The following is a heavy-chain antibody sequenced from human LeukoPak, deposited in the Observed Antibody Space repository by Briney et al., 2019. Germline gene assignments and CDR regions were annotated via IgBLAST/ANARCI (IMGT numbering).Heavy chain of an antibody. V-gene: IGHV3-9*01. D-gene: IGHD3-22*01. CDR2: ISWNSGSI. J-gene: IGHJ4*02. CDR3: ARDEYYYDSSGYYVDPFGY. CDR1: GFTFDDYA. Sequence: GGSLRLSCAAPGFTFDDYAVHWVRQAPGKGLEWVSGISWNSGSIGYADSVKGRFTISRDNAKNSLYLQMNSLRAEDTAVYYCARDEYYYDSSGYYVDPFGYWGQGTLVTVSS.